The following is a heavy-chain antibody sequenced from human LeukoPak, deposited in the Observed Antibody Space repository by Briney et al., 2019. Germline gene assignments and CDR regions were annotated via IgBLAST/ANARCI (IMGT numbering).Heavy chain of an antibody. D-gene: IGHD2-15*01. CDR1: GGSISSGAYY. V-gene: IGHV4-31*03. Sequence: SGTLSLTCSVSGGSISSGAYYWSWIRQHPGKGLECIRNIYYTGNTYYNPSLKSRVTISVDTSKNQFSLNLSFVTAADTAVYYCARARDCSGGSCYQFNWFDPWGQGTLVTVSS. J-gene: IGHJ5*02. CDR3: ARARDCSGGSCYQFNWFDP. CDR2: IYYTGNT.